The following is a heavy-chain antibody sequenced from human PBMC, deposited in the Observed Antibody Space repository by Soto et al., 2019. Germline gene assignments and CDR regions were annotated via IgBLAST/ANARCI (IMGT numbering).Heavy chain of an antibody. CDR3: ARVSGAGFDP. V-gene: IGHV1-18*01. Sequence: QVQLVQSGAEVKKPGASVKVSCKASGYTFTNYDITWVRQAPGQGLEWMAWISPYTSNTDYAQNLQGRVSMTTDTSTSTVSMELRSLRSDDTAVYYCARVSGAGFDPWGQGTLVTVSS. CDR1: GYTFTNYD. D-gene: IGHD1-26*01. CDR2: ISPYTSNT. J-gene: IGHJ5*02.